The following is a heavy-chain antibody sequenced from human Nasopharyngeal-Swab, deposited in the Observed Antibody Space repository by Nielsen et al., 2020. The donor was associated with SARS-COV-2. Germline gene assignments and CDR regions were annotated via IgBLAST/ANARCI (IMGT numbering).Heavy chain of an antibody. V-gene: IGHV1-2*06. J-gene: IGHJ6*02. CDR3: ASTAHYDFWSGYHTLYGMDV. D-gene: IGHD3-3*01. CDR2: INPNSGGT. CDR1: GYTFTGYY. Sequence: ASVKVSCKASGYTFTGYYMHWVRQAPGQGLEWMGRINPNSGGTNYAPKFQGRVTMTRDTSISTAYMELSRLRSDDTAVYYCASTAHYDFWSGYHTLYGMDVWGQGTTVTVSS.